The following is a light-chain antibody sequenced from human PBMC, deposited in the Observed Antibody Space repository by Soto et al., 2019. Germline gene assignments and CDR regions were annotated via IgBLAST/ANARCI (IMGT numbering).Light chain of an antibody. V-gene: IGKV3-20*01. CDR3: QQYGSSPRT. CDR2: GAS. J-gene: IGKJ1*01. Sequence: ESGLSQAPGTVALSKGERAALSCRTSQSVCGSYLAWYQQKPGQAPRLLIYGASSRATGIPDRFSCSGSGTDFTLTISRLEPADFAVYYCQQYGSSPRTFAQGTKVDIK. CDR1: QSVCGSY.